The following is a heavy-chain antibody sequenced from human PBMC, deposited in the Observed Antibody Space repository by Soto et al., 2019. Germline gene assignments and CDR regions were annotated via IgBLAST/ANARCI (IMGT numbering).Heavy chain of an antibody. Sequence: GGSLRLSCAASGFTFRNHAMHWVRQAPGKGLEWVGLIWYDGTSKYYADSVKGRFTISRDNSKNTLYLQMNSLRAEDTAVYYCAKIRMVTAMFKMDVWGQGTTVTVSS. CDR1: GFTFRNHA. CDR2: IWYDGTSK. CDR3: AKIRMVTAMFKMDV. D-gene: IGHD2-21*02. J-gene: IGHJ6*02. V-gene: IGHV3-30*02.